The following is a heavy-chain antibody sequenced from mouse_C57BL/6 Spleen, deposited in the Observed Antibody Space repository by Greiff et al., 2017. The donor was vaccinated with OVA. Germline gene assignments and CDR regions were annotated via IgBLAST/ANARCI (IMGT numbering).Heavy chain of an antibody. CDR1: GFTFSDYG. V-gene: IGHV5-17*01. CDR3: ARPCYGSSYGFAY. J-gene: IGHJ3*01. Sequence: EVQGVESGGGLVKPGGSLKLSCAASGFTFSDYGMHWVRQAPEKGLEWVAYISSGSSTIYYADTVKGRFTISRDNAKNTLFRQMTSLRSEDTAMDYGARPCYGSSYGFAYWGQGTLVTVSA. D-gene: IGHD1-1*01. CDR2: ISSGSSTI.